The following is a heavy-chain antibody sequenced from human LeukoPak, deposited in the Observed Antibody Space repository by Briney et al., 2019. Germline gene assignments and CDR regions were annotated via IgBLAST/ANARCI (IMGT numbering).Heavy chain of an antibody. V-gene: IGHV1-46*03. D-gene: IGHD6-13*01. CDR3: ARDKGVAAAGTPLFDY. CDR1: GYTFTSYY. Sequence: AXXKVSCKASGYTFTSYYMHWVRQAPGQGLEWMGIINPSGGSTIYAQKFQGRVTMTRDTSTSTVYMELSSLRSEDTAVYYCARDKGVAAAGTPLFDYWGQGTLVTVSS. CDR2: INPSGGST. J-gene: IGHJ4*02.